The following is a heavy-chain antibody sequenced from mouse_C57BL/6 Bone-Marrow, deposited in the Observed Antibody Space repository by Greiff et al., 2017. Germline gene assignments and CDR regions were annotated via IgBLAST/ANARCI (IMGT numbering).Heavy chain of an antibody. Sequence: VKLQQPGAELVKPGASVKMSCKASGYTFTSYWITWVKQRPGQGLEWIGDIYPGSGSTNYNEKFKSKATLTVDTSSNTAYMQLSSLTSEDSAVYYCARDYDYDGWYFDVWGTGTTVTGSS. CDR1: GYTFTSYW. V-gene: IGHV1-55*01. D-gene: IGHD2-4*01. J-gene: IGHJ1*03. CDR2: IYPGSGST. CDR3: ARDYDYDGWYFDV.